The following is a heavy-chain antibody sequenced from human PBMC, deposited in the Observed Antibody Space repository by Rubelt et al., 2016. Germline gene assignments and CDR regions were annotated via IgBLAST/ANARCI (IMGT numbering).Heavy chain of an antibody. D-gene: IGHD4-23*01. J-gene: IGHJ3*02. V-gene: IGHV4-34*01. CDR3: AGHYDGGRRAFEI. CDR2: ISDSGNT. Sequence: QVQLQQWGAGLLKPSETLSLTCGVYDGSFSGYFWSWIRQPPGKGLEWIGEISDSGNTGYNPSLKSRVTISEDRSKNQISLKLSSVTAADTAVYYCAGHYDGGRRAFEIWGQGTMVTVSS. CDR1: DGSFSGYF.